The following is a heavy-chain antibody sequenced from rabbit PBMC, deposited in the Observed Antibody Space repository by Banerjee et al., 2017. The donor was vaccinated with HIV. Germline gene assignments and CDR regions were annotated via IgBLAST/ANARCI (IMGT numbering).Heavy chain of an antibody. D-gene: IGHD2-1*01. CDR3: ARDKAGSGNDDYFTL. Sequence: QEQLVESGGGLVQPGGSLKLSCKASGFDFSSYGVSWVRQAPGKGLEWIGYIDPVFGSTYYANWVNGRFTISSHNAQNTLYLQLNSLTAADTATYFCARDKAGSGNDDYFTLWGPGTLVTVS. CDR1: GFDFSSYG. CDR2: IDPVFGST. J-gene: IGHJ4*01. V-gene: IGHV1S47*01.